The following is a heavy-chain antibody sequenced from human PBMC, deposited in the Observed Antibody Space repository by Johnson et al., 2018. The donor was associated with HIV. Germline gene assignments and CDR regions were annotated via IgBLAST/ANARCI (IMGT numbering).Heavy chain of an antibody. V-gene: IGHV3-53*01. D-gene: IGHD6-13*01. CDR1: GFTVSRDY. CDR2: IYSGGDT. J-gene: IGHJ3*02. CDR3: TTQQRADAFDI. Sequence: VQLVESGGGLVQPGGSLRISCAGSGFTVSRDYMTWVRQAPGNGLEWVSIIYSGGDTFYADSVRGRFTISRDNSKNTLYLQINSLKTEDTAVYYCTTQQRADAFDIWGQGTMVTVSS.